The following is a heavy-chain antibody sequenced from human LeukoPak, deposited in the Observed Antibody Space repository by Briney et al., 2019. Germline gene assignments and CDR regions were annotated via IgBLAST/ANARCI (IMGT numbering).Heavy chain of an antibody. Sequence: SETLSLTCTVSGGSISSYYWSWIRQPPGKGLEWIGYIYYSGSTNYNPSLKSRVTISVDTSKNQFSLKLSSVTAADTAVYHCARPEAEQPDAFDIWGQGAMVTVSS. D-gene: IGHD1/OR15-1a*01. J-gene: IGHJ3*02. CDR1: GGSISSYY. CDR2: IYYSGST. CDR3: ARPEAEQPDAFDI. V-gene: IGHV4-59*01.